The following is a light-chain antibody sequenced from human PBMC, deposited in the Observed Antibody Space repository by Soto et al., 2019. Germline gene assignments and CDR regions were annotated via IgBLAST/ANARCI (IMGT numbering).Light chain of an antibody. Sequence: EIVMTQSPVTLSVSPGERVTLSCRASQSVSSNLAWYQQKPGQTPGLLFYGASTRATGLPARFSGSGSGTEFTLTISSLQSEDFAVYSCQQYDNWPTFGQGTRLEIK. CDR2: GAS. CDR3: QQYDNWPT. J-gene: IGKJ5*01. CDR1: QSVSSN. V-gene: IGKV3-15*01.